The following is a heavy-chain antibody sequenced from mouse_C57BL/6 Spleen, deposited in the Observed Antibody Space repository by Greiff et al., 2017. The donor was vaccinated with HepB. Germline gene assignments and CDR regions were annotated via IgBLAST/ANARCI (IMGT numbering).Heavy chain of an antibody. CDR2: IYPRSGNT. CDR1: GYTFTSYG. Sequence: LQESGAELARPGASVKLSCKASGYTFTSYGISWVKQRTGQGLEWIGEIYPRSGNTYYNEKFKGKATLTADKSSSTAYMELRSLTSEDSAVYFCARFDYGKAMDYWGQGTSVTVSS. CDR3: ARFDYGKAMDY. V-gene: IGHV1-81*01. J-gene: IGHJ4*01. D-gene: IGHD2-4*01.